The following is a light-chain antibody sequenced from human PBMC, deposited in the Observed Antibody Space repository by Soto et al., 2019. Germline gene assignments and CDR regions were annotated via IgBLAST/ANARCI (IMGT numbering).Light chain of an antibody. CDR3: SSYAGTNNVI. CDR2: EVT. Sequence: QSVLTQPPSASGSPGQSVTISCAGSISDVGGYNHVSWYQQHPGKAPKLLIYEVTKRPSGVPARFSGSKSGNTASLTVSGLQGDDEADYYCSSYAGTNNVIFGGGIKLTVL. J-gene: IGLJ2*01. V-gene: IGLV2-8*01. CDR1: ISDVGGYNH.